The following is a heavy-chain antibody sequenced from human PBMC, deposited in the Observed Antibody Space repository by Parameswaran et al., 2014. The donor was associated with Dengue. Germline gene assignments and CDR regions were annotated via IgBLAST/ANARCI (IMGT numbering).Heavy chain of an antibody. CDR3: ARGRWIQLWLPTDY. D-gene: IGHD5-18*01. CDR2: ISSSGSTI. V-gene: IGHV3-11*01. Sequence: VRQMPGKGLEWVSYISSSGSTIYYADSVKGRFTISRDNAKNSLYLQMNSLRAEDTAVYYCARGRWIQLWLPTDYWGQGTLVTVSS. J-gene: IGHJ4*02.